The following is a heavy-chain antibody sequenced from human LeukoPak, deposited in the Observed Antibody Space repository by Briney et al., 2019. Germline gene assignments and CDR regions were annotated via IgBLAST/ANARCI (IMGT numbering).Heavy chain of an antibody. D-gene: IGHD3-10*01. Sequence: KPSETLSLTCTVSGGSISSYYWSWIRQPPGKGLEWIGYIYYSGSTNYNPSLKSRVTISVDTSKNQFSLKLSSVTAADTAVYYCARGTYGSGSYSHYYYYMDVWGKGTTVTVSS. CDR2: IYYSGST. CDR3: ARGTYGSGSYSHYYYYMDV. V-gene: IGHV4-59*01. J-gene: IGHJ6*03. CDR1: GGSISSYY.